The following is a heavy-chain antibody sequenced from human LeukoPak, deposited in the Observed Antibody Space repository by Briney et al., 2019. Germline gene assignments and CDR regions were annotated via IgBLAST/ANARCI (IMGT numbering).Heavy chain of an antibody. CDR2: IRYDGSNK. Sequence: PGGSLRLSCAASGFTFSSYGMHWVRQAPGKGLEWVAFIRYDGSNKYYADSVKGRFTISRDNSKNTLYLQMNSLRAEDTAVYYCATRPNYYGSGKTFDYWGQGTLVTVSS. CDR1: GFTFSSYG. CDR3: ATRPNYYGSGKTFDY. V-gene: IGHV3-30*02. D-gene: IGHD3-10*01. J-gene: IGHJ4*02.